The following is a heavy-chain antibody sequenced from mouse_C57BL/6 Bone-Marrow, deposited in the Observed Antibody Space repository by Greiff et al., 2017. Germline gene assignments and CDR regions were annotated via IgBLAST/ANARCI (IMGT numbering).Heavy chain of an antibody. CDR3: ARHKGYDYDGFAY. Sequence: EVQLQQSGGGLVQPGESLKLSCESTAYEFPSHDMSWVHTTPEKRLELVAAINSDGGSTYYPDTLERRFIISRDNTKKTLYLQMSSLRSEDTALYYCARHKGYDYDGFAYWGQGTLVTVSA. J-gene: IGHJ3*01. CDR1: AYEFPSHD. V-gene: IGHV5-2*01. CDR2: INSDGGST. D-gene: IGHD2-4*01.